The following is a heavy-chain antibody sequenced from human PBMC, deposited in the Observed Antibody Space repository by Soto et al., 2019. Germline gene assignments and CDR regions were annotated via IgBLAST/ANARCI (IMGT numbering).Heavy chain of an antibody. J-gene: IGHJ6*02. CDR3: ARDSEGTRVVRYYYGMDV. CDR1: GFTFSSYA. Sequence: PGGSLRLSCAASGFTFSSYAMHWVRQAPGKGLEWVAVISYDGSNKYYADSVKGRFTISRDNSKNTLYLQMNSLRAEDTAVYYCARDSEGTRVVRYYYGMDVWGQGTTVTVSS. V-gene: IGHV3-30-3*01. D-gene: IGHD1-1*01. CDR2: ISYDGSNK.